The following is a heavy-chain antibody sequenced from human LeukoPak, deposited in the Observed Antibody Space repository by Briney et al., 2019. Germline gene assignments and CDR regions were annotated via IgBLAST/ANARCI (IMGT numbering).Heavy chain of an antibody. Sequence: ASVKVSCKASGYTFTSYGISWVRQAHGQGLEWMGWISAYNGNTNYAQKLQGRVTMTTDTSTSTAYVELRSLRSDDTAVYYCARDPPEGYYYMDVWGKGTTVTISS. CDR1: GYTFTSYG. J-gene: IGHJ6*03. V-gene: IGHV1-18*01. CDR2: ISAYNGNT. CDR3: ARDPPEGYYYMDV.